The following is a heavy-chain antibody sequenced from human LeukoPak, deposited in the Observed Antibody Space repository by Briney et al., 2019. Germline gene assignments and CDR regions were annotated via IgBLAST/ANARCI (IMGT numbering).Heavy chain of an antibody. CDR2: ISGSGGST. CDR3: AKDDRGTTTPYYFDY. Sequence: PGGSPRLSCAASGFTFSSYAMSWVRQAPGKGLEWVSAISGSGGSTYYADSVKGRFTISRDNSKNTLYLQMNSLRAEDTAVYYCAKDDRGTTTPYYFDYWGQGTLVTVSS. D-gene: IGHD1-26*01. J-gene: IGHJ4*02. CDR1: GFTFSSYA. V-gene: IGHV3-23*01.